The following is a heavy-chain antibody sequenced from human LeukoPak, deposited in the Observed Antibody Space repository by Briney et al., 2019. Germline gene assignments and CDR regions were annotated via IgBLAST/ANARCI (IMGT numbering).Heavy chain of an antibody. CDR3: AKGLRPYSGSPIGY. J-gene: IGHJ4*02. CDR2: ISWNSGSI. Sequence: GGSLRLSCAASGFTFDDYAMHWVRQAPGKGLEWVSGISWNSGSIGYADSVKGRFTISRDNAKNSLYLQMNSLRAEGTALYYCAKGLRPYSGSPIGYWGQGTLVTVSS. CDR1: GFTFDDYA. D-gene: IGHD1-26*01. V-gene: IGHV3-9*01.